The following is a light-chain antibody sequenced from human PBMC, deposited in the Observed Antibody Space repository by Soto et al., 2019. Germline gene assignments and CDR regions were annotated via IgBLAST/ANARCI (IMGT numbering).Light chain of an antibody. CDR3: QQYSTFHS. CDR2: DAS. CDR1: QTISTW. V-gene: IGKV1-5*01. J-gene: IGKJ2*03. Sequence: DIPMTQSPYTLSASVGDRVTITCRARQTISTWLAWYQQKPGKAPKLLIYDASSLESGVPSRFSGSGSGTEFTLTISSLQPDDFATYYCQQYSTFHSFGQGTKLEIK.